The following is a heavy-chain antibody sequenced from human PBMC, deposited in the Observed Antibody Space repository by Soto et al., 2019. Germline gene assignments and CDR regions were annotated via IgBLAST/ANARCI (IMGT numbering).Heavy chain of an antibody. CDR2: IKSQTDGGTT. Sequence: PGGSLRLSCAASGFSFSNAWMNWVRQAPGKGLEWVGGIKSQTDGGTTDYAAPVKGRFTISRDDSKNTLYLQMNSLKTEDTAVGYCTTDPWHGMDVWGQGTTVTVXS. J-gene: IGHJ6*02. CDR3: TTDPWHGMDV. CDR1: GFSFSNAW. D-gene: IGHD5-12*01. V-gene: IGHV3-15*07.